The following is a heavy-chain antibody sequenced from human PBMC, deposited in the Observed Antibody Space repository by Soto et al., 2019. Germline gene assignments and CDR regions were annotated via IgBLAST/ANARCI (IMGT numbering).Heavy chain of an antibody. J-gene: IGHJ4*02. Sequence: QITLKESGPPLVKPTQTLTLTCTFSGFSLSTSEVGVGWIRQPPGKALEWLALIYWDDDKRYSPSLRSRLTIPKDTSNNQLVLTMTNVDPVDTATYYCAHRFDWYYFNYWGQGTLVTVSS. CDR2: IYWDDDK. CDR3: AHRFDWYYFNY. D-gene: IGHD3-9*01. CDR1: GFSLSTSEVG. V-gene: IGHV2-5*02.